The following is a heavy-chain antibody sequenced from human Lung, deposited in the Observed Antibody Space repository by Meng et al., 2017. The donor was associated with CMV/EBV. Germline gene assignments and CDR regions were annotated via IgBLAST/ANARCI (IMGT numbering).Heavy chain of an antibody. CDR2: INSRIGDA. CDR3: ARKVFRASDAIDI. J-gene: IGHJ3*02. CDR1: GYTFTGYY. Sequence: ASVKVSCKASGYTFTGYYLHWVRQAPGQGLEWMGWINSRIGDANYTQKFQGRVTVTRGTSISTAYMELKRLTYDDTAVYFCARKVFRASDAIDIWGQGTMVTVSS. V-gene: IGHV1-2*02.